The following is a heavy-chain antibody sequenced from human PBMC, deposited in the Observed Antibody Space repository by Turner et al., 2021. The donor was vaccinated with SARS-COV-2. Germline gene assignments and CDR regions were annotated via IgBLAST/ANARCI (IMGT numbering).Heavy chain of an antibody. V-gene: IGHV4-39*01. CDR2: IYYSGST. Sequence: QLQLQESGPGLVKPSETLSLTCTVPGGSISSSSYYWGWLRQPPGKGLEWIGSIYYSGSTYYNPSLKSRVTKSVDTSKNQFSLKLSSVTAADTAVYYCAGERRITMVRGVLTYYYGMDVWGQGTTVTVSS. CDR1: GGSISSSSYY. D-gene: IGHD3-10*01. CDR3: AGERRITMVRGVLTYYYGMDV. J-gene: IGHJ6*02.